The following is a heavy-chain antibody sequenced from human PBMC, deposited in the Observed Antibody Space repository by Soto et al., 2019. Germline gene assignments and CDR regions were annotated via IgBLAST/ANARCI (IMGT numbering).Heavy chain of an antibody. V-gene: IGHV3-9*01. Sequence: PGGSLRLSCAASGFTFDDYAMHWVRQAPGKGLEWVSGISWNSGSIGYADSVKGRFTISRDNAKNSLYLQMNSLRAEDTALYYCAKDINFDWLTYYFDYWGQGTLVTVSS. CDR1: GFTFDDYA. D-gene: IGHD3-9*01. CDR3: AKDINFDWLTYYFDY. CDR2: ISWNSGSI. J-gene: IGHJ4*02.